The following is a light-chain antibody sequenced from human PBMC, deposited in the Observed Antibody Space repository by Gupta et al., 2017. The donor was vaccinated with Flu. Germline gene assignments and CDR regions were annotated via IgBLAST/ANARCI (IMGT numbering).Light chain of an antibody. CDR3: CSNTYANTVVV. V-gene: IGLV2-14*01. J-gene: IGLJ2*01. CDR2: AFS. CDR1: SSDIGGHDY. Sequence: IVLSFTGTSSDIGGHDYVSWYQQLPGKAPKLMPFAFSRPPAEIAVRFSGSRSGNAASLSIARLRAEAEAFSYCCSNTYANTVVVFGGGTKLTVL.